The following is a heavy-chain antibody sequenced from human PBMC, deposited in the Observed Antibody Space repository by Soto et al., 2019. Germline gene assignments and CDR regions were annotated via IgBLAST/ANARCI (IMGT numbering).Heavy chain of an antibody. D-gene: IGHD2-21*02. CDR1: GFTFSTYA. CDR3: ARGDRGAFDL. Sequence: PGGSLRLSCAASGFTFSTYAMNWVRQAPGKGLEWVSGISGNGSSTYYADSVKGRFTISRDNAKNTLYLQMNSLRAEDTAVYYCARGDRGAFDLWGQGTMVTVSS. J-gene: IGHJ3*01. V-gene: IGHV3-23*01. CDR2: ISGNGSST.